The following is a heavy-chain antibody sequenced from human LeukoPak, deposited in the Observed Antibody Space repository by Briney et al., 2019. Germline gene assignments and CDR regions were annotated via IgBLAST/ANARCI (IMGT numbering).Heavy chain of an antibody. CDR3: VTVGGPMVRGVIIPQVFDH. J-gene: IGHJ4*02. CDR2: ISGSDTT. V-gene: IGHV3-48*03. CDR1: GFTFSNYE. Sequence: PGGSLRLSCAASGFTFSNYEMNWVRQAPGKGLEWVSYISGSDTTYYADSVKGRFTVSRDNAKNSLYLQMNSLRAEDTAVYYCVTVGGPMVRGVIIPQVFDHWGQGTLVTVSS. D-gene: IGHD3-10*01.